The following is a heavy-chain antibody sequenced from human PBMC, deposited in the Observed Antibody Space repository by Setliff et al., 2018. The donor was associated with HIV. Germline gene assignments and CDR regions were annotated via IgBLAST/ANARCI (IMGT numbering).Heavy chain of an antibody. D-gene: IGHD3-3*01. J-gene: IGHJ3*02. CDR3: ARAAAYFNFWTGYHPHAFDI. V-gene: IGHV3-11*04. CDR2: ITSSGATT. Sequence: YYMTWIRQAPGKGLECISYITSSGATTYYAGSVKGRFTISRDNTNNSLYLHMNSLRAEDTAVYYCARAAAYFNFWTGYHPHAFDIWGQGTMVTVSS. CDR1: YY.